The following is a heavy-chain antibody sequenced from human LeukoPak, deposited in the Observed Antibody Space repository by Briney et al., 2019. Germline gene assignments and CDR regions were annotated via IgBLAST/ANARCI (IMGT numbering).Heavy chain of an antibody. D-gene: IGHD2-2*01. Sequence: SETLSLTCTVSGGSISSTSYYWGWIRQPPGKGLEWVGSIYYSGSTYYSPSLKSRVTISVDTSNNQFSLKLSSVTAADTAVYYCARTLWYCSSTSCYPIDAAYYFDNWGQGTLVTVSS. CDR1: GGSISSTSYY. CDR3: ARTLWYCSSTSCYPIDAAYYFDN. V-gene: IGHV4-39*01. CDR2: IYYSGST. J-gene: IGHJ4*02.